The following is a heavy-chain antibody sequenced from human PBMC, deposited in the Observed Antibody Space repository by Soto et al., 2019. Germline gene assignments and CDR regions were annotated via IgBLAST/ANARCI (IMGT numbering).Heavy chain of an antibody. J-gene: IGHJ5*02. V-gene: IGHV4-59*01. CDR1: GGSISSYY. Sequence: ETLSLTCPVSGGSISSYYWSWIRQPPGKGLEWIGYIYYSGGTNYNPSLKSRVTISLDKSKSQFSLRLISVTAADTAVYYCTREQSEDNYFDPWGQGTLVTVYS. CDR2: IYYSGGT. CDR3: TREQSEDNYFDP. D-gene: IGHD6-19*01.